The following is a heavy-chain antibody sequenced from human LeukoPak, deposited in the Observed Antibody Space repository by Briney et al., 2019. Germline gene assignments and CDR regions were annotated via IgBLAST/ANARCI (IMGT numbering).Heavy chain of an antibody. D-gene: IGHD6-13*01. V-gene: IGHV4-31*03. J-gene: IGHJ5*02. CDR1: GGSISSGGYY. Sequence: KTSQTLSLTCTVSGGSISSGGYYWSWIRQHPGKGLEWIGYIYYSGSTYYNPSLKSRVTISVDTSKSQFSLKLSSVTAADTAVYYCARGDSSWYEGNWFDPWGQGTLVTVSS. CDR2: IYYSGST. CDR3: ARGDSSWYEGNWFDP.